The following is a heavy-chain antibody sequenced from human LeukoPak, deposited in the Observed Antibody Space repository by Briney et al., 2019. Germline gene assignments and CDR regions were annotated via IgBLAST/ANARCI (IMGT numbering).Heavy chain of an antibody. D-gene: IGHD5-24*01. Sequence: ASVKASCKASGYTFTSYYMHWVRQAPGQGLEWMGIINPSGGSTSYAQKFQGRVTMTRDTSTSTVYMELSSLRSEDTGVYYCARDQRVGYYFDYWGQGTLVTVSS. J-gene: IGHJ4*02. V-gene: IGHV1-46*01. CDR2: INPSGGST. CDR3: ARDQRVGYYFDY. CDR1: GYTFTSYY.